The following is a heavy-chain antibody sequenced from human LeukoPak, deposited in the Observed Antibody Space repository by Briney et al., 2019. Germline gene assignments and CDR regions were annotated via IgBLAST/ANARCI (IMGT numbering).Heavy chain of an antibody. Sequence: GSLRLSCAASGFTFSSYSMNWVRQAPGKGLEWVSYISSSSSTIYYADSVKGRFTISRDNAKNSLYLQMNSLRAEHTAVYYCASNSGSYFSPLDYWGQGTLVTVSS. CDR3: ASNSGSYFSPLDY. D-gene: IGHD1-26*01. CDR2: ISSSSSTI. J-gene: IGHJ4*02. CDR1: GFTFSSYS. V-gene: IGHV3-48*01.